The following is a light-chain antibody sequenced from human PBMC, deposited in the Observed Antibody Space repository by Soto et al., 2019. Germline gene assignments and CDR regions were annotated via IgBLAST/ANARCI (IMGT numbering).Light chain of an antibody. V-gene: IGKV3-20*01. CDR2: AAS. CDR3: QQCGSSPWT. Sequence: EIVLTQFPATLSLSPGERATLSCGASQSVSSYYLAWYQQKPGQAPRLLIYAASSRATGIPDRFSGGGSGTDFTLTISRLEPEDFAVYYCQQCGSSPWTFGQGTKVDIK. CDR1: QSVSSYY. J-gene: IGKJ1*01.